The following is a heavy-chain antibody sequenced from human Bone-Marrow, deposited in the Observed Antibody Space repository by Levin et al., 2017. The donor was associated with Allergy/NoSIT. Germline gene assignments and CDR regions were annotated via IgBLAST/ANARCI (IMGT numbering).Heavy chain of an antibody. V-gene: IGHV4-31*03. CDR2: IYYTGRT. CDR3: ATRTKGGPPADH. Sequence: PSETLSLTCTVSGGSISSAGYYWNWIRQRPGKGLEWIGYIYYTGRTYYNQSLKSRVTISGDMSKNQFSLRLNSVTAADTAVYYCATRTKGGPPADHWGQGTLVTVSS. J-gene: IGHJ4*02. CDR1: GGSISSAGYY.